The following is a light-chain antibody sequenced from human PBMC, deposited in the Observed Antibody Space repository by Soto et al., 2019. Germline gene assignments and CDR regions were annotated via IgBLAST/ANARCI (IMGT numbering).Light chain of an antibody. J-gene: IGLJ3*02. CDR2: GNI. V-gene: IGLV1-40*01. Sequence: QSVLTQPPAVSGAPGQRVTISCSGSSSNIGSHYDVHCYQQIPGTAPKLLIYGNINRPSGVPDRFSGSRSDTSASLDITGLQAEDEADYYCQSYDSGLSGVVFGGGTKVTVL. CDR1: SSNIGSHYD. CDR3: QSYDSGLSGVV.